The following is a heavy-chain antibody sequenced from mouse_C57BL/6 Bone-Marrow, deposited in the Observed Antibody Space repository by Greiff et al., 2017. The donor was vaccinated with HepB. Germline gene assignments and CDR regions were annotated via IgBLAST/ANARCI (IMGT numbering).Heavy chain of an antibody. J-gene: IGHJ1*03. V-gene: IGHV1-55*01. CDR3: ARGGDYWYFDV. CDR1: GYTFTSYW. CDR2: IYPGSGST. Sequence: QVQLKQPGAELAKPGASVKMSCKASGYTFTSYWITWVKQRPGQGLEWIGDIYPGSGSTNYNEKFKSKATLTVDTSSSTAYLQLSSLTSEDSAVYYCARGGDYWYFDVWGTGTTVTVSS. D-gene: IGHD2-13*01.